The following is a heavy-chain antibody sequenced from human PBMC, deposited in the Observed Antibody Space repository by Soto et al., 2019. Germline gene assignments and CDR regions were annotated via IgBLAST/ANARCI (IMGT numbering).Heavy chain of an antibody. CDR2: INHSGST. D-gene: IGHD1-26*01. Sequence: QVQLQQWGAGLLKPSETLSLTCAVYGGSFSGYYWSWIRQPPGKGLEWIGEINHSGSTNYNPSLKIRVTISVDTSKNQFSLKLSSVPAADTAVYYCARFGLGGATIWAFDIWGQGTMVTVSS. V-gene: IGHV4-34*01. CDR3: ARFGLGGATIWAFDI. J-gene: IGHJ3*02. CDR1: GGSFSGYY.